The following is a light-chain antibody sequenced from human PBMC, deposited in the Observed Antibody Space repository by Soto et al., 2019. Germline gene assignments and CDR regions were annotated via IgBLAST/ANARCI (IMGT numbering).Light chain of an antibody. CDR3: QQLNSDPPT. CDR1: QGIASY. CDR2: AAS. Sequence: DLQLTQSPSFLSASVRDRVTITCRASQGIASYLAWYQQKPGKAPKLLIYAASTLQSGVPSRFSGSGSGTEFTLTISSLQPEDFATYYCQQLNSDPPTFGQGTKLEIK. J-gene: IGKJ2*01. V-gene: IGKV1-9*01.